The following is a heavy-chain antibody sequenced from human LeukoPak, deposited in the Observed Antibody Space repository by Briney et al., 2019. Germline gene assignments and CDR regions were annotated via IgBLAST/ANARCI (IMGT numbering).Heavy chain of an antibody. CDR1: GFTFSSYA. CDR2: ISGSGGST. J-gene: IGHJ4*02. V-gene: IGHV3-23*01. D-gene: IGHD6-13*01. CDR3: AKDLYSSSWATYVLFDY. Sequence: GGSLRLSCAASGFTFSSYAMSWVRQAPGKGLEWVSAISGSGGSTYYADSVKGRFTISRDNSKNTLYLQMNSLRAEDTAVYYCAKDLYSSSWATYVLFDYWGQGTLVTVSS.